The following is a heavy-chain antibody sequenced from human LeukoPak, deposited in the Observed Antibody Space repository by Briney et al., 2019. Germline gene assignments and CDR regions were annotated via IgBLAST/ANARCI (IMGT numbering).Heavy chain of an antibody. CDR3: ARSYCSSTSCYEDDAFDI. V-gene: IGHV4-4*02. Sequence: PSETLSLTCAVSGGSISSSNWWSWVRQPPGKGLEWIGEIYHSGSTNYNPSLKSRVTISVDTSKNQFSLKLSSVTAADTAVYYCARSYCSSTSCYEDDAFDIWGQGTMVTVSS. J-gene: IGHJ3*02. CDR2: IYHSGST. D-gene: IGHD2-2*01. CDR1: GGSISSSNW.